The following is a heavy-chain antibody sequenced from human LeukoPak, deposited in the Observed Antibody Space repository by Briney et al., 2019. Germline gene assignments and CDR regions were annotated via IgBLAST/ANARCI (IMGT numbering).Heavy chain of an antibody. CDR3: ARALREYSSSWFSDF. D-gene: IGHD6-13*01. CDR2: ISPYSGST. CDR1: GYTFSSYG. V-gene: IGHV1-18*01. J-gene: IGHJ4*02. Sequence: ASVKVSCKASGYTFSSYGISWVRQAPGQGLEWMGWISPYSGSTNYPQKFQGRVTVTTDTSTSTACMELRSLRSDDTAVYFCARALREYSSSWFSDFWGQGTLVTVSS.